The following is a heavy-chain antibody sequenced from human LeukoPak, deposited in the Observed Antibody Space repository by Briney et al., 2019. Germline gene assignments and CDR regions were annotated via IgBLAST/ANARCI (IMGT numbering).Heavy chain of an antibody. J-gene: IGHJ6*03. CDR3: ARVGSHSGSLSLIKRNYYYYYYMDV. V-gene: IGHV3-48*03. CDR1: KLTFSSYE. CDR2: ISSSGSTI. D-gene: IGHD3-10*01. Sequence: GGSLRLSCVASKLTFSSYEMNWVRQAPGKGLEWVSYISSSGSTIYYADSVKGRFTISRDNAKKSLYLQMNSLRAEDTAVYYCARVGSHSGSLSLIKRNYYYYYYMDVWGKGTTVTISS.